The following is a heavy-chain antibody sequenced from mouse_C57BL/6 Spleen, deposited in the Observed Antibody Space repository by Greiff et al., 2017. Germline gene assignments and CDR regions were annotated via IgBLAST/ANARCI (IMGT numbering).Heavy chain of an antibody. V-gene: IGHV1-66*01. CDR2: IYPGSGNP. CDR3: ARSISTGNYYAMDY. D-gene: IGHD4-1*01. Sequence: QVQLQQSGPELVKPGASVKISCKASGYSFTSYYIHWVKQRPGQGLEWIGWIYPGSGNPKYNEKFKGKATLTADTSSSTAYMQLSSLTSEDSAVYYCARSISTGNYYAMDYWGQGTSVTVSS. CDR1: GYSFTSYY. J-gene: IGHJ4*01.